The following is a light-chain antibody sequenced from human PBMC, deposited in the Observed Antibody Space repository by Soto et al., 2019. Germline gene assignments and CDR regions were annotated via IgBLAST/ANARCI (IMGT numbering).Light chain of an antibody. Sequence: DIQMTQSPSSLSASVGDRVTITCRSSQSIRSYLNWYQQKLGRAPKLLIYTASNLQTGVPSRFSGSGSGTDFTLTISRLQPEDFATYYCQQSYSSPQTFGLGTKVEIK. V-gene: IGKV1-39*01. CDR3: QQSYSSPQT. CDR1: QSIRSY. J-gene: IGKJ1*01. CDR2: TAS.